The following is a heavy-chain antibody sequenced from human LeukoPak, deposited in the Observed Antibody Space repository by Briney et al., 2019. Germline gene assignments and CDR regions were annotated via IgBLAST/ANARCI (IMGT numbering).Heavy chain of an antibody. CDR3: ARHFTTGSYGLVWIDY. CDR2: IYPGDSDT. J-gene: IGHJ4*02. V-gene: IGHV5-51*01. Sequence: GESLKISCKGSGYSFTCYWIGWVRQMPGKGLEWMGIIYPGDSDTRYGPSFQGQVTISADKSISTAYLQWSSLKASDTAMYYCARHFTTGSYGLVWIDYWGQGTLVTVSS. D-gene: IGHD5-18*01. CDR1: GYSFTCYW.